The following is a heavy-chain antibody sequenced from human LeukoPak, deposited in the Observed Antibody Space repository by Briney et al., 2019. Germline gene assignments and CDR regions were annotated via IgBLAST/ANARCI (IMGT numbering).Heavy chain of an antibody. J-gene: IGHJ4*02. CDR3: ARELLTGDYTGDY. CDR2: IGPSGSTI. Sequence: GGSLRLSCAASGFSFSDYDMNWVRQAPGEGLEWVSYIGPSGSTIFYADSVKGRFTVSRDNAKKSLYLQMNSLRAEDTAVYYCARELLTGDYTGDYWGQGTLVTVSS. CDR1: GFSFSDYD. D-gene: IGHD7-27*01. V-gene: IGHV3-48*04.